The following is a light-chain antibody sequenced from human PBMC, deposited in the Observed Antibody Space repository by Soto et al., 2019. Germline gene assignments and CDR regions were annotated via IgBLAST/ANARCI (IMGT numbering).Light chain of an antibody. V-gene: IGKV3-20*01. CDR1: QSVSSRY. CDR3: QAYGDSFLCS. Sequence: EIVLTQSPGTLSLSPGERATLSCRASQSVSSRYLGWYQQTPGQAPRLLISGASSRATGIPDRFSGSGSGTDFTLTINRLEPEDFAVYYCQAYGDSFLCSFGPGTKVEMK. CDR2: GAS. J-gene: IGKJ3*01.